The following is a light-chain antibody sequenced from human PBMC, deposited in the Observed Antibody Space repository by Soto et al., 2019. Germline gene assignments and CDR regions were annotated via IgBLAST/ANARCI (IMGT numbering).Light chain of an antibody. Sequence: DVQMTQSPSSVSASVGDRVTITCRASHDISRWLTWYQVRPGKAPKALIYAAASLQSGVPSRFSCSGSGTEYTLTISSLQPEDFSTYYCQQATDFPPTFGQGTNVDIK. V-gene: IGKV1-12*01. CDR3: QQATDFPPT. CDR1: HDISRW. J-gene: IGKJ1*01. CDR2: AAA.